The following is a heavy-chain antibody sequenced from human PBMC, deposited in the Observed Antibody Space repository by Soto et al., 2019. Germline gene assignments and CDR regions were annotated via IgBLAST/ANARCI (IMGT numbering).Heavy chain of an antibody. CDR2: ISGSGGRT. Sequence: EVQLLESGGDLIQPGGSLRLSCAASGFTFSDYVMSWVRQTPGKGLEGVSGISGSGGRTFYADSVKGRFTVSRDNPKNTLYLQMTSRRAEDTAIYSCAMPAYSSSSTWGQGALVTVSS. D-gene: IGHD6-6*01. CDR3: AMPAYSSSST. J-gene: IGHJ5*02. V-gene: IGHV3-23*01. CDR1: GFTFSDYV.